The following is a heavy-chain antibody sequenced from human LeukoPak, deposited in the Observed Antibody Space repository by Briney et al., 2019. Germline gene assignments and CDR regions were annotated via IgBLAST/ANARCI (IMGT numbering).Heavy chain of an antibody. CDR3: AKEGAYGSLYYFDY. CDR1: GFTVSSNY. CDR2: IYSGGST. V-gene: IGHV3-53*01. J-gene: IGHJ4*02. D-gene: IGHD3-10*01. Sequence: GGSLRLSCAASGFTVSSNYMSWVRQAPGKGLEWVSVIYSGGSTYYADSVKGRFTISRDNSKNTLYLQMNSLRAEDTAVYYCAKEGAYGSLYYFDYWGQGILVTVSS.